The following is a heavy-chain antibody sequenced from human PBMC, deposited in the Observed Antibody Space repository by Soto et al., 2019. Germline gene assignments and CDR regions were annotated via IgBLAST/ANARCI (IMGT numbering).Heavy chain of an antibody. CDR1: GYTFTGYY. CDR3: AREEYDILTGFDP. D-gene: IGHD3-9*01. Sequence: ASVKVSCKASGYTFTGYYMHWVRQAPGQGLEWMGWINPNSGGTNYAQKFQGWVTMTRGTSISTAYMELSRLRSDDTAVYYCAREEYDILTGFDPWGQGTLVTVSS. CDR2: INPNSGGT. V-gene: IGHV1-2*04. J-gene: IGHJ5*02.